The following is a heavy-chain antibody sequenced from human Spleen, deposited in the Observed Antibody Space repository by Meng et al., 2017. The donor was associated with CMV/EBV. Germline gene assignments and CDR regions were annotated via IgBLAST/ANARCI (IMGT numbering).Heavy chain of an antibody. CDR1: YTFTSYG. CDR2: ISTYTGNT. D-gene: IGHD1-26*01. J-gene: IGHJ6*02. Sequence: YTFTSYGIIWVRQAPGQGPEWMGWISTYTGNTKYVKKFQGRVTMTTDTSTSTAYMELRSLRSDDTAVYYCARNSASYYDYYYYAMGVWGQGTTVTVSS. V-gene: IGHV1-18*01. CDR3: ARNSASYYDYYYYAMGV.